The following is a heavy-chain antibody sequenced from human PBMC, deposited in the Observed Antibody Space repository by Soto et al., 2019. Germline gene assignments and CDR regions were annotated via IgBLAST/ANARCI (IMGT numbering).Heavy chain of an antibody. CDR2: FDPEDGET. J-gene: IGHJ4*02. CDR1: GYTLTELS. D-gene: IGHD2-15*01. V-gene: IGHV1-24*01. Sequence: QVQLVQSGAEVQKPGASVKVSCKVSGYTLTELSMHWVRQAPGKGLEWMGGFDPEDGETIYAQKFQGRVTMTEDTSTDTAYRELSSLRSEDTAVYYCATGVNCSGGSCYSVFDYWGQGTLVTVSS. CDR3: ATGVNCSGGSCYSVFDY.